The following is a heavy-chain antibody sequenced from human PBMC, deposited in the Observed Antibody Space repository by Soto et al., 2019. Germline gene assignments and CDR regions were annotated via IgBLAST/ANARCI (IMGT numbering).Heavy chain of an antibody. D-gene: IGHD3-3*01. CDR3: AKDWTSI. CDR2: ISNSGGST. J-gene: IGHJ3*02. Sequence: EVQLLESGGALVQPGGSLRISCAASGFTFSTYSMTWLRQAPGKGLEWVSTISNSGGSTYYIDSVKGRFTISRDNSKNPLYLQMNSLRVEDTAAYYCAKDWTSIWGQGTMVTVSS. V-gene: IGHV3-23*01. CDR1: GFTFSTYS.